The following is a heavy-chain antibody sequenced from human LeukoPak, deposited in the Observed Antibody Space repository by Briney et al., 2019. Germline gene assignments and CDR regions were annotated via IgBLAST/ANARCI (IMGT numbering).Heavy chain of an antibody. CDR1: GGSISSYY. D-gene: IGHD3-22*01. V-gene: IGHV4-59*01. CDR2: IYSGGST. J-gene: IGHJ4*02. CDR3: ARPHGGSGYYPFDY. Sequence: PSETLSLTCTVSGGSISSYYWSWIRQPPGKGLEWIGYIYSGGSTNYNPSLKSRVTISVDTSKNQFSQKLSSVTAADTAVYYCARPHGGSGYYPFDYWGQGTLLTVSS.